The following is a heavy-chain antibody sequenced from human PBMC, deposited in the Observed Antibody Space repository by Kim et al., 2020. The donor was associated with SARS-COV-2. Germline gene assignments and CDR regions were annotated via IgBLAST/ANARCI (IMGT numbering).Heavy chain of an antibody. V-gene: IGHV3-11*06. D-gene: IGHD3-22*01. Sequence: ANYVKGRFTISRDNAKNSLYLKMNSLRVEDTAIYYCARDRSSGYYGSSDYWGQGPLVTVSS. CDR3: ARDRSSGYYGSSDY. J-gene: IGHJ4*02.